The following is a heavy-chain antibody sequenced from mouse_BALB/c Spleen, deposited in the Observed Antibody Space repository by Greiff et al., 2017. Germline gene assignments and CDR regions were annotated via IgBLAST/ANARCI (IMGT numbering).Heavy chain of an antibody. Sequence: EVQLVESGGGLVQPGGSMKLSCVASGFTFSNYWMNWVRQSPEKGLEWVAEIRLKSNNYATHYAESVKGRFTISRDDSKSSVYLQMNNLRAEDTGIYYCSWDYGSSHFAYWGQGTLVTVSA. V-gene: IGHV6-6*02. J-gene: IGHJ3*01. CDR2: IRLKSNNYAT. CDR1: GFTFSNYW. CDR3: SWDYGSSHFAY. D-gene: IGHD1-1*01.